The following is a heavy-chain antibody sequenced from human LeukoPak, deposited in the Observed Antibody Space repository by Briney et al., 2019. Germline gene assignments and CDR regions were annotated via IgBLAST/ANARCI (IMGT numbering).Heavy chain of an antibody. V-gene: IGHV4-4*02. Sequence: PSETLSLTCAVSGGSISSSNWWSWVRPPPGKGLEWIGEIYHSGSNNYNPSLKSRDAISVDKTKNQFSMKLSSVTAADTAVYYCARDPITMVRGTSGVGYFYYWGQGTLVTVSS. J-gene: IGHJ4*02. CDR1: GGSISSSNW. CDR2: IYHSGSN. D-gene: IGHD3-10*01. CDR3: ARDPITMVRGTSGVGYFYY.